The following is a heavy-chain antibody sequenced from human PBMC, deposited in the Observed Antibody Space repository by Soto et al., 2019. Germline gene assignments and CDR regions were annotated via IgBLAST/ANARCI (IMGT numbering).Heavy chain of an antibody. CDR3: AREVRYFDWLSRLYYYYYGMDV. Sequence: ASVKVSCKASGYTFTSYYMHWVRQAPGQGLEWMGIINPSGGSTSYAQKFQGRVTMTRDTSTSTVYMELSSLRSEDTAVYYCAREVRYFDWLSRLYYYYYGMDVWGQGTTVTVSS. D-gene: IGHD3-9*01. CDR1: GYTFTSYY. V-gene: IGHV1-46*01. J-gene: IGHJ6*02. CDR2: INPSGGST.